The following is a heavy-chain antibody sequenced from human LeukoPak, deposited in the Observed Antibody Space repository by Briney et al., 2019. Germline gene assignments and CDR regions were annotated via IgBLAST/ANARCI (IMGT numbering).Heavy chain of an antibody. D-gene: IGHD3-16*01. J-gene: IGHJ2*01. Sequence: EGSLRLSCAASGITVSSKYMSSVRQAPGKGLEWVSVMQSGGSTYYADSVKGRFTISRDNSKNTLYLQMNSLRVEDTAVYYCARDGGAGWYFDLWGRGTLVTVSS. V-gene: IGHV3-53*01. CDR3: ARDGGAGWYFDL. CDR1: GITVSSKY. CDR2: MQSGGST.